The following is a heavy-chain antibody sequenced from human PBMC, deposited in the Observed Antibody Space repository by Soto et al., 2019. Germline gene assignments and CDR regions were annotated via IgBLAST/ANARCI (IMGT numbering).Heavy chain of an antibody. V-gene: IGHV1-2*02. Sequence: ASVKVSCKTSAYTFTDYYTHWVRHAPGQGLERMGWMNPKSGGAYFAQKFQDRVTLTRDTSIGTAYIEVNSLTSDDTAVYFCTRENIENSCRLSDAFDIWGPGTSVTVS. CDR3: TRENIENSCRLSDAFDI. D-gene: IGHD2-15*01. J-gene: IGHJ3*02. CDR1: AYTFTDYY. CDR2: MNPKSGGA.